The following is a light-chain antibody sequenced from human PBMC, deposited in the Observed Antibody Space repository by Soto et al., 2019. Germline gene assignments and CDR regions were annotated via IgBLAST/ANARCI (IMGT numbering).Light chain of an antibody. CDR1: QSVFYSSNNKNY. J-gene: IGKJ1*01. Sequence: DIVMTQSPDSLAVSLGERATINCRSSQSVFYSSNNKNYLAWYQPQPGQPPKLLIYWASTRESVVPDRFSGSGSGTDFTLTITSLEAEDVVLYYCHQYSDTLWTFGQGTKVEIK. CDR3: HQYSDTLWT. V-gene: IGKV4-1*01. CDR2: WAS.